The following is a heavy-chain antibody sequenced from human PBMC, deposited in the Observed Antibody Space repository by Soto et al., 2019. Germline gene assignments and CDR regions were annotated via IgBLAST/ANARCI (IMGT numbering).Heavy chain of an antibody. J-gene: IGHJ5*02. D-gene: IGHD3-9*01. V-gene: IGHV4-31*03. Sequence: SETLSLTCTVSGGSISSGGYYWSWIRQHPGKGLEWIGYIYYSGSTYYNPSLKSRVTISVDTSKNQFSLKLSSVTAADTAVYYCARVLRYGTSFDHWGQGTLVTVSS. CDR1: GGSISSGGYY. CDR2: IYYSGST. CDR3: ARVLRYGTSFDH.